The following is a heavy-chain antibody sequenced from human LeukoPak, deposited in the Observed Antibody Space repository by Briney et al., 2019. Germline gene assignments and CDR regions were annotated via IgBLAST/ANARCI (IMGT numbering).Heavy chain of an antibody. CDR3: AREGTVGAFDY. CDR1: GGSFSGYY. D-gene: IGHD4-23*01. V-gene: IGHV4-34*01. CDR2: INHSGST. Sequence: PSETLSLTCAVYGGSFSGYYWSWIRQPPGKGLVWIGEINHSGSTNYNPSLKSRVTISVDTSKNQFSLKLSSVTAADTAVYYCAREGTVGAFDYWGQGTLVTVSS. J-gene: IGHJ4*02.